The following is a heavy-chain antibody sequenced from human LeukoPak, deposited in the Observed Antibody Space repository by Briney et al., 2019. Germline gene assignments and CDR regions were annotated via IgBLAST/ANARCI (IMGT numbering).Heavy chain of an antibody. Sequence: GGSLRLSCAASGFTFSSYAMSWVRQAPGKGLEWVLAISGSGGSTYYADSVNGRFTISRDNSKNTLYVQINSLRADDTAVYYCAKDGPLRLGWFDPWGQGTLVTVSS. CDR1: GFTFSSYA. V-gene: IGHV3-23*01. J-gene: IGHJ5*02. CDR3: AKDGPLRLGWFDP. CDR2: ISGSGGST. D-gene: IGHD3-16*01.